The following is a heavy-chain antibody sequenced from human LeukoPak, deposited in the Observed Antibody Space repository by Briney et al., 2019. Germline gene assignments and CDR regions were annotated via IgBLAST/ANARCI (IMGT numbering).Heavy chain of an antibody. D-gene: IGHD5-18*01. V-gene: IGHV3-7*01. J-gene: IGHJ4*02. CDR2: IKHDGSDK. CDR3: ATSLDAAMNT. Sequence: PGGSLRLSCEASGFTFSTYWMTWVRQAPGKGLEWLANIKHDGSDKYYAASVKGRFTISRDNARNSLYLQMNSLRAEDTAVYYCATSLDAAMNTGGQGILVTVSP. CDR1: GFTFSTYW.